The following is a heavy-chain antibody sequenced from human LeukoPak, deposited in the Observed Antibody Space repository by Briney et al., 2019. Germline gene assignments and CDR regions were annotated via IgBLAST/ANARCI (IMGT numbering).Heavy chain of an antibody. CDR1: GGSISSYY. CDR3: ARDGSYGYGYFDY. V-gene: IGHV4-59*01. J-gene: IGHJ4*02. Sequence: SETLSLTCTVSGGSISSYYWSWIRQPPGKGLEWIGYIYYSGSTNYNPSLKSRVTISVDTSKNQFSLKLSSVTAADTAVYYCARDGSYGYGYFDYWGQGTLVTVSS. CDR2: IYYSGST. D-gene: IGHD1-26*01.